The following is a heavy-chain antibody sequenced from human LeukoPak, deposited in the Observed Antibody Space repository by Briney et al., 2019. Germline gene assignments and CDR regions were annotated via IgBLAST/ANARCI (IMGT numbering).Heavy chain of an antibody. CDR3: ARRQDGHDY. V-gene: IGHV4-61*02. CDR2: IYTSGST. J-gene: IGHJ4*02. Sequence: SQTLSLTCTVSGGSISSGFYYWSWIRQPAGKGLEWIGRIYTSGSTNYSPSLKSRVTISLDTSRNQFSLKLSSVTAADTAVYYCARRQDGHDYWGQGTLVTVSS. CDR1: GGSISSGFYY.